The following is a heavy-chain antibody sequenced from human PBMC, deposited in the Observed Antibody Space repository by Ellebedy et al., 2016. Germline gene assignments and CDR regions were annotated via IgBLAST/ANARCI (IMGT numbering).Heavy chain of an antibody. CDR1: GFTFSSYA. CDR2: ISGSGGST. J-gene: IGHJ4*02. Sequence: GESLKISXAASGFTFSSYAMSWVCQAPGKGLEWVSAISGSGGSTYYADSVKGRFTISRDNSKNTLYLQMNSLRAEDTAVYYCAKEAIPFDYWGQGTLVTVSS. V-gene: IGHV3-23*01. D-gene: IGHD2-2*02. CDR3: AKEAIPFDY.